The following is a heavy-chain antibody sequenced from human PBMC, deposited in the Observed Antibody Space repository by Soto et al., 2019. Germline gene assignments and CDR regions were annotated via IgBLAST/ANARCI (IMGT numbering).Heavy chain of an antibody. CDR2: ISGSSRYT. D-gene: IGHD6-19*01. CDR3: ARHTSGWHYYDY. CDR1: GVPFSDHY. V-gene: IGHV3-11*06. Sequence: GGSLILSCASSGVPFSDHYRNLFRQAPGKGLEWVSYISGSSRYTNFADSVKGRFTISRDNAKNSLYLQMNSLRAEDTAVYYCARHTSGWHYYDYWGQGTPVTVSS. J-gene: IGHJ4*02.